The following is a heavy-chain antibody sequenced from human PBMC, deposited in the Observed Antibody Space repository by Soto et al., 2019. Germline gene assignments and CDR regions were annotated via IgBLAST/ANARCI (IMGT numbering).Heavy chain of an antibody. J-gene: IGHJ4*02. V-gene: IGHV1-18*01. CDR3: APRSPAFDY. CDR1: GYTFTSYG. Sequence: QVQLVQSGPEVKKPGASVKVSCKTSGYTFTSYGIAWVRQAPGQGLEWMGWISTYKGNTNYAQKFQGRVTMTTDTSTSTGDMELRSLRSDDTAVYYCAPRSPAFDYWGQGTLVTVSS. CDR2: ISTYKGNT.